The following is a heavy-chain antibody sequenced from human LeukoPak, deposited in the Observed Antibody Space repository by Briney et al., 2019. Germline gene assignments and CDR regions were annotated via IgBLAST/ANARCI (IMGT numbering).Heavy chain of an antibody. J-gene: IGHJ4*02. D-gene: IGHD3-22*01. CDR1: GFTFSSYA. Sequence: GRSLRLSCAASGFTFSSYAMHWVRQAPGKGLEWVAVISYDGSNKYYADSVKGRFTISRDTSKNTLYLQMNSLRAEDTAVYYCAKDPLGTMIVVVMSFDYWGQGTLVTVSS. CDR2: ISYDGSNK. CDR3: AKDPLGTMIVVVMSFDY. V-gene: IGHV3-30*04.